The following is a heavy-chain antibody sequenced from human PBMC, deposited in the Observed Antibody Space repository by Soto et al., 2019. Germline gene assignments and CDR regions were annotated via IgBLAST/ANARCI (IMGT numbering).Heavy chain of an antibody. CDR2: IYYSGST. Sequence: SETLSLTCTVSGGSISSYYWSWIRQPPGKGLEWIGYIYYSGSTNYNPSLKSRVTTSVDTSKNQFSLKLSSVTAADTAVYYCARDNGTGNDFLAGGGYYYGLDVWGQGTAVTVSS. CDR3: ARDNGTGNDFLAGGGYYYGLDV. CDR1: GGSISSYY. D-gene: IGHD3-3*01. J-gene: IGHJ6*02. V-gene: IGHV4-59*01.